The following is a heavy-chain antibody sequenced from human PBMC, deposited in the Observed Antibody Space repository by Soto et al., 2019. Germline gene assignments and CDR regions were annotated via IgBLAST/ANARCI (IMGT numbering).Heavy chain of an antibody. CDR2: IYYSGST. J-gene: IGHJ5*02. CDR3: ARGNGDYDHWFDP. V-gene: IGHV4-59*01. CDR1: GGSISSYY. D-gene: IGHD4-17*01. Sequence: SETLSLTCTVSGGSISSYYWSWIRQPPGRGLEWIGYIYYSGSTNYNPSLKSRVTISVDTSKNQFSLKLSSVTAADTAVYYCARGNGDYDHWFDPWGQGTLVTVSS.